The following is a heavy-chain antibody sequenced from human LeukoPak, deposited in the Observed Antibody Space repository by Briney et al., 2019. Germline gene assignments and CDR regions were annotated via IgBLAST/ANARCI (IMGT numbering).Heavy chain of an antibody. J-gene: IGHJ4*02. CDR3: ARGFPVEN. CDR2: IYYSGSL. D-gene: IGHD2-15*01. V-gene: IGHV4-59*01. CDR1: SGSISSDY. Sequence: PSETLSLTCTVSSGSISSDYWSWIRQPPGKGLEWIGNIYYSGSLNYNPSLKSRVTISADTSKSQFSLKISSVTAADTAVYYCARGFPVENWGQGTLVIVSS.